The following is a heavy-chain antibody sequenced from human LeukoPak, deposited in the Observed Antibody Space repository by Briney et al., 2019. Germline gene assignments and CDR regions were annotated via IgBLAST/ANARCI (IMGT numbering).Heavy chain of an antibody. J-gene: IGHJ6*02. Sequence: PGGSLRLSCAASGFTFSSYAMHWVRQAPGKGLEWVAVISYDGSNKYYADSVKGRFTISRDNSKNTLYLQMNSLRAEDTAVYYCARVGAPCSGGSCYHYYGMDVWGQGTTVTVSS. CDR3: ARVGAPCSGGSCYHYYGMDV. CDR2: ISYDGSNK. CDR1: GFTFSSYA. V-gene: IGHV3-30-3*01. D-gene: IGHD2-15*01.